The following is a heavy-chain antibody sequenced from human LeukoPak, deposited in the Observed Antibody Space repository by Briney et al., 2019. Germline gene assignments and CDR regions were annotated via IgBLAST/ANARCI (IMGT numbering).Heavy chain of an antibody. V-gene: IGHV3-74*01. CDR2: INTDGTNT. CDR1: GFTFSSYW. J-gene: IGHJ5*02. D-gene: IGHD5-18*01. Sequence: GGSLRLSCVASGFTFSSYWMHWVRQAPGKGLVWVSRINTDGTNTGYADSVKGRFTISRDNTKNTLYLQMNSLRAEDTAMYYCARDLDGYRSGDGAWGQGTLVTVSS. CDR3: ARDLDGYRSGDGA.